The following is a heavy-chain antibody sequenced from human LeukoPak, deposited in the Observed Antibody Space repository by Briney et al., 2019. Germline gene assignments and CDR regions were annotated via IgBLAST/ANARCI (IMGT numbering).Heavy chain of an antibody. V-gene: IGHV3-21*01. CDR1: GFTFSSYN. Sequence: GGSLRLSCAASGFTFSSYNMNWVRQAPGKGLEWVSSIGGSGSYIFYADSVKGRFTISRDNAKNSLYLQMNSLRAEDTAVYYCARESSCSYWGQGTLVTVSS. CDR2: IGGSGSYI. D-gene: IGHD6-13*01. CDR3: ARESSCSY. J-gene: IGHJ4*02.